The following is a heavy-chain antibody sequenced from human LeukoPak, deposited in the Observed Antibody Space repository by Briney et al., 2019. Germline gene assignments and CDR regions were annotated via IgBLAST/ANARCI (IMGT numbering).Heavy chain of an antibody. D-gene: IGHD3-22*01. V-gene: IGHV1-18*01. CDR1: GHTFTSYG. J-gene: IGHJ4*02. CDR2: ISAYNGNT. Sequence: ASVKVSCKASGHTFTSYGISWVRQAPGQGLEWMGWISAYNGNTNYAQKLQGRVTMTTDTSTSTAYMELRSLRSDDTAVYYCARVDRQVYYYDSSGYYYGYWGQGTLVTVSS. CDR3: ARVDRQVYYYDSSGYYYGY.